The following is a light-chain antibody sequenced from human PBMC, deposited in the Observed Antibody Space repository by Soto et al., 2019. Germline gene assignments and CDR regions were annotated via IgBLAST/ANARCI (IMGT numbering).Light chain of an antibody. CDR3: QQYDNWPPLT. V-gene: IGKV3-15*01. CDR2: GAA. Sequence: EIVMTQSPATLSLSPGDRATLSCGASQSVSVFLAWYQQKPGQAPRLLIYGAATGATGVPARFSGSGFGTEFTLTISTLQSEDFAVYYCQQYDNWPPLTFGGGTKVDIK. CDR1: QSVSVF. J-gene: IGKJ4*01.